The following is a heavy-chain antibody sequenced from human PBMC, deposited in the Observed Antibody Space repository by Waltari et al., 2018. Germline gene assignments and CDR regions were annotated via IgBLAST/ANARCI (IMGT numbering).Heavy chain of an antibody. V-gene: IGHV1-2*02. J-gene: IGHJ6*02. CDR2: INPETGGT. D-gene: IGHD2-8*01. Sequence: QVQLVQSGAEVKKPGASVKVSCKSSGYTFTGHYIHWGRQAPGQGLECVGWINPETGGTSYARKVQGRVTMTRDTSTRTAYMELKRLTKDDTAVYYCARDNNARGSYYYYPMDVWGQGTTVTVSS. CDR3: ARDNNARGSYYYYPMDV. CDR1: GYTFTGHY.